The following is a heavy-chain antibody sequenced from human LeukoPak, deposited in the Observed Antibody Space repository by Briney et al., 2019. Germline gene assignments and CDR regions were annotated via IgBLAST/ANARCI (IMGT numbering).Heavy chain of an antibody. CDR2: IYYSGST. V-gene: IGHV4-59*01. J-gene: IGHJ4*02. CDR1: GGSISSYY. CDR3: AREGDCSGGSCYEQIDY. D-gene: IGHD2-15*01. Sequence: SETLSLTCTVSGGSISSYYWSWIRQPPGKGLEWIGYIYYSGSTNYNPSLKSRVTISVDTSKNQFSLKLSSVTAADTAVYYCAREGDCSGGSCYEQIDYWGQGTLVTVSS.